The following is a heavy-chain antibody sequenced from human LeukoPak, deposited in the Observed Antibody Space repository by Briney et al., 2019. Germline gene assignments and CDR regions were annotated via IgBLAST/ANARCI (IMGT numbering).Heavy chain of an antibody. Sequence: SETLSLTCAVSGDSISSGGYYWGWIRQPPGKGLEWIGSIYNGGSTYYNPSLKSRVTISVDTSKNQCSLRLTSVTAADTAVYYCASLVGYNWNYWVYWGQGTLVTVSS. D-gene: IGHD1-7*01. CDR1: GDSISSGGYY. V-gene: IGHV4-39*01. J-gene: IGHJ4*02. CDR2: IYNGGST. CDR3: ASLVGYNWNYWVY.